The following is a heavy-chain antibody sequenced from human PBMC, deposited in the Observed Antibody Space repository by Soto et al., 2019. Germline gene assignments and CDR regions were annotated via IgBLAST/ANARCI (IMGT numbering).Heavy chain of an antibody. D-gene: IGHD6-13*01. CDR1: GFTVSSNY. CDR3: ARDRIRLGTVSSWYFFDY. V-gene: IGHV3-66*01. Sequence: GGSLRLSCAASGFTVSSNYMSWVRQAPGKGLEWVSVIYSGGSTYYADSVKGRFTISRDNSKNTLYLQMNSLRAEDTAVYYCARDRIRLGTVSSWYFFDYWGQGTLVTVSS. J-gene: IGHJ4*02. CDR2: IYSGGST.